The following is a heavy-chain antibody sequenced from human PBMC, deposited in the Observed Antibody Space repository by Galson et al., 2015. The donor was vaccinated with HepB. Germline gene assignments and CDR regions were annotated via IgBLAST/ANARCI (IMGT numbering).Heavy chain of an antibody. CDR2: ISSSGSTI. CDR1: GFTFSSYE. Sequence: SLRLSCAASGFTFSSYEMNWVRQAPGKGLEWVSYISSSGSTIYYADSVKGRFTISRDNAKNSLYLQMNSLRAEDTAVYYCARDGAPSIPEWLSGYYYYYYGMDVWGQGTTVTVSS. V-gene: IGHV3-48*03. D-gene: IGHD3-3*01. J-gene: IGHJ6*02. CDR3: ARDGAPSIPEWLSGYYYYYYGMDV.